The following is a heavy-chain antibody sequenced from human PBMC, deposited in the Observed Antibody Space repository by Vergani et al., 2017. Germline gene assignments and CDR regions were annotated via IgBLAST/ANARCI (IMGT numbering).Heavy chain of an antibody. CDR3: ARNREVRGVRGGMDV. V-gene: IGHV1-69*12. J-gene: IGHJ6*02. CDR2: IIPIFVTA. CDR1: GGTFSSYA. D-gene: IGHD3-10*01. Sequence: QVQLVQSGAEVKKPGSSVKVSCKASGGTFSSYAISWLRQAPGQGLEWLGGIIPIFVTANYAQKFQGRVTITADESTSTAYMELSSLRSEDTAVYYCARNREVRGVRGGMDVWGQGTTVTVSS.